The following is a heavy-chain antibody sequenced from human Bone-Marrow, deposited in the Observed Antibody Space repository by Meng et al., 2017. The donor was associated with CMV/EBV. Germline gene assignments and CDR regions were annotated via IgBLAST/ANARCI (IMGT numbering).Heavy chain of an antibody. CDR1: GGSISSGDYY. CDR3: ARGRGWFGEFDNWFDP. Sequence: SETLSLTCTVSGGSISSGDYYWSWIRQPPGKGLEWIGYIYYSGSTYYNPSLKSRVTISVDTSKNQFSLKLSSVTAADTAVYYCARGRGWFGEFDNWFDPWGQGTLVTVSS. V-gene: IGHV4-61*08. D-gene: IGHD3-10*01. J-gene: IGHJ5*02. CDR2: IYYSGST.